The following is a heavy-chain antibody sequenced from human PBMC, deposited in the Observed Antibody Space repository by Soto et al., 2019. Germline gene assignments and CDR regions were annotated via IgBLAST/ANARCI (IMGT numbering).Heavy chain of an antibody. V-gene: IGHV2-5*02. CDR1: GFSLSTSGVG. CDR3: AHTLLLELMTTVTTHLFDY. J-gene: IGHJ4*02. CDR2: IYWDDDK. Sequence: SGPTLVNPTQTLTLTCSFSGFSLSTSGVGVGWIRQPPGKALEWLALIYWDDDKRYSPSLKSRLTITKDTSKNQVVLTMTNMDPVDTATYYCAHTLLLELMTTVTTHLFDYWGQGTLVTVSS. D-gene: IGHD4-17*01.